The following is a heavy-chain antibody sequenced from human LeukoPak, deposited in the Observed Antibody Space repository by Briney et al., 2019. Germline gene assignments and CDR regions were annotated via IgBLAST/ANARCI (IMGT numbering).Heavy chain of an antibody. CDR1: GFTFSSYA. CDR3: AKDLWFLEWLRDSGDAFDI. D-gene: IGHD3/OR15-3a*01. Sequence: GGSLRLSCAASGFTFSSYAMSWVRQAPGKGLEWVSAISGSGGSTYYADSVKGRFTISRDNSKNTLYLQMNSLRAEDTAVYYCAKDLWFLEWLRDSGDAFDIWGQGTMVTVSS. V-gene: IGHV3-23*01. J-gene: IGHJ3*02. CDR2: ISGSGGST.